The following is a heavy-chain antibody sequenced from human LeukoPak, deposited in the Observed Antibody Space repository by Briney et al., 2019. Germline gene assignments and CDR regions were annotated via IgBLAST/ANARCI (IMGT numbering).Heavy chain of an antibody. D-gene: IGHD1-26*01. CDR2: ITNNGDNT. J-gene: IGHJ4*02. CDR3: AKGRGVVGTSTPDY. V-gene: IGHV3-23*01. Sequence: GGSLRLSCAASGFTFGPYAMSWVRQAPERGLEWVSSITNNGDNTYYADSVKGRFTISRDNSKNTLYLQMNSLRAEDTAIFYCAKGRGVVGTSTPDYWGQGTLVTVSS. CDR1: GFTFGPYA.